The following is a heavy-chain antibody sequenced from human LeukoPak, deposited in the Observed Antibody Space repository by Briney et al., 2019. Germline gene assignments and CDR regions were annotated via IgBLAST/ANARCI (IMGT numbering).Heavy chain of an antibody. D-gene: IGHD4-23*01. J-gene: IGHJ4*02. V-gene: IGHV3-21*01. CDR3: ARSTVVIPRLDY. CDR2: ISSRSTYI. CDR1: GVFFTSYS. Sequence: GGSLLLFCGPAGVFFTSYSMNWVRQAPGKGLEWVSSISSRSTYIYYADSVKGRFTISRDNAQNSPYLQMNSLRAEDTAVYYCARSTVVIPRLDYWGQGTLVTVRS.